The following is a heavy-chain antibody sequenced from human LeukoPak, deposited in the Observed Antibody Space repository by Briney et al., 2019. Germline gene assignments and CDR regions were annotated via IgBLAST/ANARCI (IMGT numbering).Heavy chain of an antibody. V-gene: IGHV4-30-4*01. D-gene: IGHD3-22*01. CDR2: IYYSGST. CDR3: ARVVSGDYDSSGYYLPI. CDR1: GGSISSGDYY. Sequence: SQTLSLTCTVSGGSISSGDYYWSWIRQPPGKGPEWIGYIYYSGSTYYNPSLKSRVTISVDTSKNQFSLKLSSVTAADTAVYYCARVVSGDYDSSGYYLPIWGQGTMVTVSS. J-gene: IGHJ3*02.